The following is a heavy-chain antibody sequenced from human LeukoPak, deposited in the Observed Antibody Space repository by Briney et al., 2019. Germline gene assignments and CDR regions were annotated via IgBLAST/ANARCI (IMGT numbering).Heavy chain of an antibody. Sequence: GGSLRLSCAASGFTFSSYWMSWVRQAPGKGLEWVANIKQDGSEKYYVDSVKGRFTISRDNAKNSLYLQMNSLRAEDTDVYYCARWEGIAAAGDEYYFDYWGQGTLVTVSS. CDR2: IKQDGSEK. J-gene: IGHJ4*02. V-gene: IGHV3-7*01. D-gene: IGHD6-13*01. CDR1: GFTFSSYW. CDR3: ARWEGIAAAGDEYYFDY.